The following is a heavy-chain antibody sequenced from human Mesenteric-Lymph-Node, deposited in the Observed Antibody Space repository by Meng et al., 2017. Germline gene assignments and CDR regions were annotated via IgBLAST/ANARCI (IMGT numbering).Heavy chain of an antibody. CDR2: INTNTGNP. Sequence: QGLLFQPGAGVKKPGATVTVSCKASGYTFTAYYMRWVRQAPGRGLEWMGWINTNTGNPTYAKSFTGRFVFSLDTSVSTAYLQISSLKAADTAVYYCARYTSGWYDSWGQGTLVTVSS. V-gene: IGHV7-4-1*02. D-gene: IGHD6-19*01. J-gene: IGHJ5*01. CDR3: ARYTSGWYDS. CDR1: GYTFTAYY.